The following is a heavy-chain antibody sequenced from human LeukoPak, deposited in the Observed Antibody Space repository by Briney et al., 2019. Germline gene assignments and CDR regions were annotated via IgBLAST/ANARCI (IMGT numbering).Heavy chain of an antibody. CDR2: ISYDGSNK. D-gene: IGHD3-16*02. J-gene: IGHJ4*02. CDR1: GFTFSSYG. CDR3: AKDGTAYDYVWGSYPHDY. Sequence: QSGGSLRLSCAASGFTFSSYGMHWVRQAPGKGLEWVAVISYDGSNKYYADSVKGRFTISRDNSKNTLYLQMNSLRAEDTAVYYCAKDGTAYDYVWGSYPHDYWGQGTLVTVSS. V-gene: IGHV3-30*18.